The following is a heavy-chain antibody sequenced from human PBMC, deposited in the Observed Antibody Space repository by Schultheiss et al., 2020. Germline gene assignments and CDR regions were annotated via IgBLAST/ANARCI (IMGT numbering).Heavy chain of an antibody. CDR3: ARTAKGYSYGLSDFDY. Sequence: SGPTLVKPTQTLTLTCTFSGFSLSTSGVGVGWIRQPPGKALEWLALIYWDDDKRYSPSLKSRLTITKDTSKNQVVLTMTNMDPVDTATYYCARTAKGYSYGLSDFDYWGQGTLVNVSS. J-gene: IGHJ4*02. D-gene: IGHD5-18*01. CDR2: IYWDDDK. CDR1: GFSLSTSGVG. V-gene: IGHV2-5*02.